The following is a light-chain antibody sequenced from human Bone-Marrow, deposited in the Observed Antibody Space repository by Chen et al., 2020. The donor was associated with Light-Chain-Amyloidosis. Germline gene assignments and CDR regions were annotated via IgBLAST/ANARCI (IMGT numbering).Light chain of an antibody. Sequence: SYELTQPPSVSVSPGQTARITCSGDDLPTKYAYWYQQKPGQAPVLVIHRDTERPSGISERFSCSSSGTTATLTISGVQAEDEADYHCQSADSSGTYEAIFGGGTKLTVL. CDR1: DLPTKY. J-gene: IGLJ2*01. CDR3: QSADSSGTYEAI. V-gene: IGLV3-25*03. CDR2: RDT.